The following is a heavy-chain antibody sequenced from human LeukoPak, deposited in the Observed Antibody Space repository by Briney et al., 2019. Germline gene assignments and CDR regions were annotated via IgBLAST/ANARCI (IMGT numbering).Heavy chain of an antibody. D-gene: IGHD1-26*01. CDR1: GFTFSAYS. V-gene: IGHV3-48*02. CDR3: ASSGSYFQF. Sequence: GGSLRLSCVASGFTFSAYSMNWVRQAPGKGLEWISYISSSSATIYYADYVKGRFTISRDNAKNSLYLQMNSLRDEDTAVYYCASSGSYFQFWGQGTLVTVSS. CDR2: ISSSSATI. J-gene: IGHJ4*02.